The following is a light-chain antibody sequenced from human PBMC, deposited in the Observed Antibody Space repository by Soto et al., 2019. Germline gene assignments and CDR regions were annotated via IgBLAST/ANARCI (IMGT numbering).Light chain of an antibody. CDR1: QDVTTN. Sequence: MPLFPCQISHSQMAGGTLACMAAQDVTTNFAWYQVKRGQPPRLLIHDISTRATGVPARFRGSGSGTEFTLSISGLYSEDFAVYCCQQYNNWPFAFGQGTRLEIK. CDR3: QQYNNWPFA. CDR2: DIS. J-gene: IGKJ5*01. V-gene: IGKV3-15*01.